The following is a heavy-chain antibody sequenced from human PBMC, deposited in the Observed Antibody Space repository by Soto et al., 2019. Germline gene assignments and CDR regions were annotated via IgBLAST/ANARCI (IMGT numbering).Heavy chain of an antibody. CDR2: INPSGGST. V-gene: IGHV1-46*01. J-gene: IGHJ4*02. CDR3: ARGYGDYARGLHSIFVY. Sequence: QVQLVQSGAEVKKPGASVKVSCTASGYTYTSYYMHWVRQAPGQGLEWMGIINPSGGSTSYAQKFQGRVTMTRDTSTSTVYMELSSLRSEDTAVYYCARGYGDYARGLHSIFVYWGQGTLVTVSS. CDR1: GYTYTSYY. D-gene: IGHD4-17*01.